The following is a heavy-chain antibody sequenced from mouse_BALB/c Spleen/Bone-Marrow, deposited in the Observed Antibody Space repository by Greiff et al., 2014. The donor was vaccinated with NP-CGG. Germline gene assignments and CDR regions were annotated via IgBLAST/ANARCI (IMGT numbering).Heavy chain of an antibody. J-gene: IGHJ4*01. D-gene: IGHD1-2*01. CDR3: ARITTATGAMDY. Sequence: VHLVESGPGLVAPSQSLSITCTVSGFSLTTYGVHWVRQPPGKGLEWLGVLWADGSTNYNSALMSRLSNSKDNSKSQVFLKMNSLQTDDTAMYYCARITTATGAMDYWGQGTSVTVSS. V-gene: IGHV2-9*02. CDR2: LWADGST. CDR1: GFSLTTYG.